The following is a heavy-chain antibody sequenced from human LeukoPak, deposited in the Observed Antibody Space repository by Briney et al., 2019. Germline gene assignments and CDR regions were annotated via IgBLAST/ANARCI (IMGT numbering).Heavy chain of an antibody. CDR3: ASPYSGYDSLDY. CDR2: ISSSGSTI. CDR1: GFAFSDYY. J-gene: IGHJ4*02. Sequence: PGGSLRLSCAASGFAFSDYYMSWIRQAPGKGLEWVSYISSSGSTIYYADSVKGRFTISRDNAKNSLYLQMDSLRAEDTAVYYCASPYSGYDSLDYWGQGTLVTVSS. V-gene: IGHV3-11*04. D-gene: IGHD5-12*01.